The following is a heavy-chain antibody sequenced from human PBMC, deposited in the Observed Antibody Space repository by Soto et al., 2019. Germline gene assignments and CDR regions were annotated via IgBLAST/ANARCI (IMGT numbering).Heavy chain of an antibody. Sequence: QVQLVQSGAEVKKPGSSVKVSCKASGGTFSSYAISWVRQAPGQGLEGMGGIIPIFGTANYAQKFQGRVTITSDESTSTAYLELSSLRSEDTAMYYCARGANTAMVIRWFDPWGQGTLVTVSS. V-gene: IGHV1-69*05. CDR3: ARGANTAMVIRWFDP. J-gene: IGHJ5*02. CDR2: IIPIFGTA. D-gene: IGHD5-18*01. CDR1: GGTFSSYA.